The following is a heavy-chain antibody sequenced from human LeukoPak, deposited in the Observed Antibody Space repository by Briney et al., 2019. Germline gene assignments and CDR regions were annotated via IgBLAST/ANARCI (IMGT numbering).Heavy chain of an antibody. V-gene: IGHV3-33*06. J-gene: IGHJ3*02. CDR2: IWYDGSNK. CDR3: AKDYGDYVGNAFDI. Sequence: PGGSLRLSCAASGFTFSSYGMHWVRQAPGKGLEWVAVIWYDGSNKYYADSVEGRFTISRDNSKNTLYLQMNSLRAEDTAVYYCAKDYGDYVGNAFDIWGQGTMVTVSS. CDR1: GFTFSSYG. D-gene: IGHD4-17*01.